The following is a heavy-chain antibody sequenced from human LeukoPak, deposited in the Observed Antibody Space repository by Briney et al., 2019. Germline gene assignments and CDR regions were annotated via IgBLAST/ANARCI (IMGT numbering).Heavy chain of an antibody. Sequence: PSETLSLTCTVSGGSISSYYWSWIRQPAGKGLEWIGRIYTSGSTNYNPSLKSRVTISVDKSKNQFSLKLSSVTAADTAVYYCAREGCTNGVCYPPGPDYWGQGTLATVSS. J-gene: IGHJ4*02. V-gene: IGHV4-4*07. D-gene: IGHD2-8*01. CDR1: GGSISSYY. CDR3: AREGCTNGVCYPPGPDY. CDR2: IYTSGST.